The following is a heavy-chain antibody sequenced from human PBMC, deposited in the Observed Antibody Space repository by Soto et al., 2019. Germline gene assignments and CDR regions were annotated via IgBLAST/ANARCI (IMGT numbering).Heavy chain of an antibody. CDR2: ITSGGTT. CDR3: AKRHTTVDTHANYFDY. J-gene: IGHJ4*02. Sequence: EVQLLESGGELVQPGGSLRLSCAASGFTFSSYTMNWVRQAPGKGLDWVSTITSGGTTYYADSVKGRFTISRDDSKNTLYLQISGLRAVDAAVYYGAKRHTTVDTHANYFDYWGQGTLVTVSS. V-gene: IGHV3-23*01. CDR1: GFTFSSYT. D-gene: IGHD1-1*01.